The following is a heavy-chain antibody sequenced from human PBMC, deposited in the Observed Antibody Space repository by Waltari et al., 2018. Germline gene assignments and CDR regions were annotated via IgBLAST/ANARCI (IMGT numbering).Heavy chain of an antibody. CDR1: GYSISSGYY. CDR3: ARVNGVPAAVCNWFDP. D-gene: IGHD2-2*01. V-gene: IGHV4-38-2*01. J-gene: IGHJ5*02. Sequence: QVQLQESGPGLVKPSETLSLTCAVSGYSISSGYYWGWIRQPPGKGLEWIGSIYHSGRTYYNPSLKSVVTISVDTSKNQFSLKLSSVTAADTAVYYCARVNGVPAAVCNWFDPWGQGTLVTVSS. CDR2: IYHSGRT.